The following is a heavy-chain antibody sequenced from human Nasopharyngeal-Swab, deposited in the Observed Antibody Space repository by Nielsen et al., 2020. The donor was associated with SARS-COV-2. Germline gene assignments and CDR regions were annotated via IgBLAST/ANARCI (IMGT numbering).Heavy chain of an antibody. CDR2: IKSKTDGGTT. CDR3: TTGRGYDP. CDR1: GFTFSDAW. J-gene: IGHJ5*02. Sequence: GGSLRLSCAVSGFTFSDAWMTWVRQAPGKGMEWVGRIKSKTDGGTTNYAAPVKGRFTISRDDSKNTSFLQMNSLKSEDTAVYYCTTGRGYDPWGQGTLVTVSS. D-gene: IGHD3-22*01. V-gene: IGHV3-15*01.